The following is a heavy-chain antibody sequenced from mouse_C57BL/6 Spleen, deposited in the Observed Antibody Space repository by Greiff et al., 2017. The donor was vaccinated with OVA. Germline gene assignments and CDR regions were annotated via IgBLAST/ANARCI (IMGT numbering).Heavy chain of an antibody. CDR1: GYSITSGYY. J-gene: IGHJ4*01. V-gene: IGHV3-6*01. Sequence: ESGPGLVKPSQSLSLTCSVTGYSITSGYYWNWIRQPPGNQLEWLGYISYDGSNNYNPPFKNRISITRDTSKNQFFLKLNSVTTEDTATYYSARDGGELGRNYAMDYWGQGTSVTVSS. CDR3: ARDGGELGRNYAMDY. CDR2: ISYDGSN. D-gene: IGHD4-1*01.